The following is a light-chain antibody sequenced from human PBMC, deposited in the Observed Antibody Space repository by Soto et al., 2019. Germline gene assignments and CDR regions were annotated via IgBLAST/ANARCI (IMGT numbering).Light chain of an antibody. Sequence: EIVLTQSPATLSLSPGERATLSCGASQSVSANYLAWYQQRPGLAPRLLISDAFNRATGIPDRFSGSGSGTNVTLTISRLEPEDFGVYYCQQYGSSPLTFGGGTRVDIK. V-gene: IGKV3D-20*01. J-gene: IGKJ4*01. CDR3: QQYGSSPLT. CDR1: QSVSANY. CDR2: DAF.